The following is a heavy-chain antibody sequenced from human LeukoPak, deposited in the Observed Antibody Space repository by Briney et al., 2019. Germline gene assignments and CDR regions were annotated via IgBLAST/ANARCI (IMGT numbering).Heavy chain of an antibody. J-gene: IGHJ4*02. Sequence: SQTLSLTCTVSGGSISSSGYYWSWIRQHPGKGLEWIGYIYYSGSTYYNPSLKSRVTISVDTSKNQFSLKLSSVTAADTAVYYCARDFAAGGATPSYYFDYWGQGTLVTVSS. CDR1: GGSISSSGYY. V-gene: IGHV4-31*03. CDR3: ARDFAAGGATPSYYFDY. CDR2: IYYSGST. D-gene: IGHD1-26*01.